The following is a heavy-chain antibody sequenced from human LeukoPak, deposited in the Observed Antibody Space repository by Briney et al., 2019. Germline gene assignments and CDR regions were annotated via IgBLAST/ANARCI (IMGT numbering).Heavy chain of an antibody. CDR1: GFTFSNYA. D-gene: IGHD3-10*01. V-gene: IGHV3-23*01. CDR3: ARRSGIDKGNFDY. CDR2: ITGSGASM. J-gene: IGHJ4*02. Sequence: GGSLRLSCAASGFTFSNYAMTWVRQAPGKGLEWVSAITGSGASMNYADSVKGRFTIPRDTSKSTVYLQMNSLRGEDTAIYYCARRSGIDKGNFDYWGQGTLVTVSS.